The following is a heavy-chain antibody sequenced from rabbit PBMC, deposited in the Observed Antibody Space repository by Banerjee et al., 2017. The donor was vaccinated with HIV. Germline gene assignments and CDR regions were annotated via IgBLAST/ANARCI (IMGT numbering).Heavy chain of an antibody. CDR3: ARDLAAVTGWNFNL. V-gene: IGHV1S40*01. D-gene: IGHD7-1*01. CDR2: IDTNTGKT. J-gene: IGHJ4*01. Sequence: QSLEESGGDLVKPGASLTLTCTASGFSFSSYYYMYWVRQAPGKGLEWIGFIDTNTGKTFYASWAKGRFTISKTSSTTVTLQMTSLTAADTATYFCARDLAAVTGWNFNLWGPGTLVTVS. CDR1: GFSFSSYYY.